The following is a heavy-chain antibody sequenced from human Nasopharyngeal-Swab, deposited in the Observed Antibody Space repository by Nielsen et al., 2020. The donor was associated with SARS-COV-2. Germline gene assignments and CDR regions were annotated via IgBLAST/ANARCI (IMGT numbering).Heavy chain of an antibody. V-gene: IGHV3-21*04. J-gene: IGHJ6*03. Sequence: GGSLRLSCAASGFNVKTYSLTWVRQAPGKGLEWVSYITVDGGHTNYADSVKGRFTISRDNAKNSVFLQMNNLRAADTAVYYCARAVAATPDADYYYYMDVWGKGTTVTVSS. CDR3: ARAVAATPDADYYYYMDV. D-gene: IGHD2-15*01. CDR1: GFNVKTYS. CDR2: ITVDGGHT.